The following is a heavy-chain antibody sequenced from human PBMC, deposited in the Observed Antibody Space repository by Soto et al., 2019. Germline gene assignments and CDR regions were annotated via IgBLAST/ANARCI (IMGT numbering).Heavy chain of an antibody. CDR2: IYYSGST. D-gene: IGHD5-18*01. J-gene: IGHJ3*02. V-gene: IGHV4-61*01. Sequence: PSETLSLTCTVSGGSVSSGSYYWSWIRQPPWKGLEWIGYIYYSGSTNYNPSLKSRVTISVDTSKNQFSLKLSSVTAADTAVYYCARDLQRGYSYGYGAFDIWGQGXMVTV. CDR1: GGSVSSGSYY. CDR3: ARDLQRGYSYGYGAFDI.